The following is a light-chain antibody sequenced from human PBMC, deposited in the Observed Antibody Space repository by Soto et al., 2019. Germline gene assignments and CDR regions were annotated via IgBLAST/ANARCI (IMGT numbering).Light chain of an antibody. CDR3: QSFYTHLRGSV. V-gene: IGLV1-40*01. CDR1: SSNIGAGYD. J-gene: IGLJ3*02. CDR2: GNN. Sequence: QSVVTQPPSVSGAPGQRVTISCSGTSSNIGAGYDVHWYHQVPGTAPKLLIYGNNNRPSGVPDRFSGSRSGTSASLAITGLQAEDEADYYCQSFYTHLRGSVFGGGTKLTVL.